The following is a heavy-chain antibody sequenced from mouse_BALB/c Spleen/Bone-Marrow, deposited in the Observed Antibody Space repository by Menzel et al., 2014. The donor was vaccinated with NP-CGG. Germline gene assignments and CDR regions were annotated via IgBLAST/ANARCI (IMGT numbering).Heavy chain of an antibody. D-gene: IGHD2-4*01. CDR1: GYSFTGYF. Sequence: DVKLQESGPELVKPGASVKISCKASGYSFTGYFMNWMKQSHGKSLEWIGRINPYNGDPFYNQKFKGKATLTVDKSSSTAHMGLLSLTSEDSAVYYCGRGNYDYDSWFGYWGQGTLVTVSA. J-gene: IGHJ3*01. CDR3: GRGNYDYDSWFGY. CDR2: INPYNGDP. V-gene: IGHV1-37*01.